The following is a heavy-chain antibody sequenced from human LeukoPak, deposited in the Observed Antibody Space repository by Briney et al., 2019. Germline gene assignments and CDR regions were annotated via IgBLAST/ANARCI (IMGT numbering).Heavy chain of an antibody. Sequence: SETLSLTDDVSGYSIRSGSYWGWIKQPPGKGLEWIGCMFHSGDTYHNPSLKSLVTISADRSKNRFSLKLTSVTAADTAVYYSAKVGAYGDYSRYDYCGQGTLVTVSS. CDR1: GYSIRSGSY. D-gene: IGHD4-17*01. CDR2: MFHSGDT. V-gene: IGHV4-38-2*01. CDR3: AKVGAYGDYSRYDY. J-gene: IGHJ4*02.